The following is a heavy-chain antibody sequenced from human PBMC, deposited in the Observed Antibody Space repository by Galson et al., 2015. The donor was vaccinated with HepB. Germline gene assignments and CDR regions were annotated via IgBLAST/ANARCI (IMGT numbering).Heavy chain of an antibody. CDR1: GGTFSSYA. CDR2: IIPILGIA. V-gene: IGHV1-69*04. Sequence: SVKVSCKASGGTFSSYAISWVRQAPGQGLEWMGRIIPILGIANYAQKFQGRVTITADKSTSTAYMELSSLGSEDTAVYYCAREFDYGGNYLDYWGQGTLVTVSS. J-gene: IGHJ4*02. D-gene: IGHD4-23*01. CDR3: AREFDYGGNYLDY.